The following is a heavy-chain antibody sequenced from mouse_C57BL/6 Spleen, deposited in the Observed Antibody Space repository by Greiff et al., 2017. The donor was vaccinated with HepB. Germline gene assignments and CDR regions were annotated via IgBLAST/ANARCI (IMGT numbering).Heavy chain of an antibody. CDR2: ISSGSSTL. CDR1: GFTFSDYG. D-gene: IGHD2-3*01. Sequence: EVKLVESGGGLVKPGGSLKLSCAASGFTFSDYGMHWVRQAPEKGLEWVAYISSGSSTLYYADTVKGRFTISRDNAKNTLFLQMTSLRSEDTAMYYCARAGDDYAMDYWGQGTSVTVSS. J-gene: IGHJ4*01. CDR3: ARAGDDYAMDY. V-gene: IGHV5-17*01.